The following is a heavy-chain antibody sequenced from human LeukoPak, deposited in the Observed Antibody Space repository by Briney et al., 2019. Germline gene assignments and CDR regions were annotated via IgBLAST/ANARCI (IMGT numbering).Heavy chain of an antibody. V-gene: IGHV3-30-3*01. CDR2: ISYDGSNK. Sequence: GRSLRLSCAAAGFTVSSYAIHWVRLAPGNWLGWVAVISYDGSNKYYADSVKGRFTISRDNSKNTLYLQMNSLRAEDTAVYYCARDPSHYYDSSGYWFDPWGQGTLVTVSS. CDR3: ARDPSHYYDSSGYWFDP. D-gene: IGHD3-22*01. J-gene: IGHJ5*02. CDR1: GFTVSSYA.